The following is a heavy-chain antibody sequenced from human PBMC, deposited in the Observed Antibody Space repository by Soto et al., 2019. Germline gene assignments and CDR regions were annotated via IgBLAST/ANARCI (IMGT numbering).Heavy chain of an antibody. CDR1: GYTFTSYG. CDR3: ASARSVLRFLEWLPDAFDI. Sequence: ASVKVSCKASGYTFTSYGISWVRQAPGQGLEWMGWISAYNGNTNYAQKLQGRVTMTTDTSTSTAYMELRSLRSDDTAVYYCASARSVLRFLEWLPDAFDIWGQGTMVTVSS. V-gene: IGHV1-18*01. J-gene: IGHJ3*02. D-gene: IGHD3-3*01. CDR2: ISAYNGNT.